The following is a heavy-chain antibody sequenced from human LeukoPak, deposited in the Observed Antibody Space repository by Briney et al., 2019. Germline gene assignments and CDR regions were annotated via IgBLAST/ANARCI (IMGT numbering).Heavy chain of an antibody. D-gene: IGHD6-13*01. CDR1: GDSGSRGSFF. J-gene: IGHJ4*02. V-gene: IGHV4-61*01. CDR3: ARESGSSWFHY. Sequence: SETLSLTCTVSGDSGSRGSFFWTWIRQPPGKGLEWIGYVFYSGSTNYSPSLKSRVTISLDTSKNQFSLKLTSVTAADTAVYYCARESGSSWFHYWGQGTLVTVSS. CDR2: VFYSGST.